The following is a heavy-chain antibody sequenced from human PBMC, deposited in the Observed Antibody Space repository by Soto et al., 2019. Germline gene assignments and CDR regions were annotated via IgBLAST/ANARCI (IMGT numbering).Heavy chain of an antibody. CDR3: ARDPLWGTAMVLWYFDL. V-gene: IGHV3-30-3*01. CDR1: GFTFSSYA. D-gene: IGHD5-18*01. J-gene: IGHJ2*01. CDR2: ISYDGSNK. Sequence: QVQLVESGGGVVQPGRSLRLSCAASGFTFSSYAMHWVRQAPGKGLEWVAVISYDGSNKYYADSVKGRFTISRDNSKNXRYRQINSLRAEDTAVYYCARDPLWGTAMVLWYFDLWGRGTLVTVSS.